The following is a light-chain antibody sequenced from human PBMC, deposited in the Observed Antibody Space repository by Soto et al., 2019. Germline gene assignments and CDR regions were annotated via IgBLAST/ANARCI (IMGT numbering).Light chain of an antibody. CDR1: QSVSTF. V-gene: IGKV3-11*01. CDR2: DAS. J-gene: IGKJ5*01. CDR3: QQRSNWIT. Sequence: EIVLTQSPATLSLSPGERAILSCRASQSVSTFLAWFQQKPGQPPRLLIYDASNRATGIPARFSGSGSGTDFTLTISSLEPEDFAVYYCQQRSNWITFGQGTRLEIK.